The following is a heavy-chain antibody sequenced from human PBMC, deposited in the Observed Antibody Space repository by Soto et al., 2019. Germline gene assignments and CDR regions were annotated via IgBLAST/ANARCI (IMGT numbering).Heavy chain of an antibody. D-gene: IGHD3-9*01. J-gene: IGHJ5*02. Sequence: ASVKVSCKASGYTFTSYGISWVRQAPGQGLEWMGWISAYNGNTNYAQKLQGRVTMTTDTSTSTAYMELRSLRSDDTAVYYCARDDYDILTGYLGPNWFDPWGQGTQVTVSS. CDR3: ARDDYDILTGYLGPNWFDP. V-gene: IGHV1-18*01. CDR2: ISAYNGNT. CDR1: GYTFTSYG.